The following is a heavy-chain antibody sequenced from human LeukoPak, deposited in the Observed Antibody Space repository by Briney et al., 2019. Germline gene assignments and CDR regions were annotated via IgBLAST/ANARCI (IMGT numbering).Heavy chain of an antibody. V-gene: IGHV4-39*01. Sequence: SETLSLTCTVSGASFSSSTYYWGWIRQPPGKGLEWIGSIYYSGSTYYNLSLKSRVTMSVDTSKNQFSLKLSSVTAADTAVYYCARHAGGIAAGTRPFDYWGQGTLVTVSS. CDR3: ARHAGGIAAGTRPFDY. D-gene: IGHD6-13*01. J-gene: IGHJ4*02. CDR1: GASFSSSTYY. CDR2: IYYSGST.